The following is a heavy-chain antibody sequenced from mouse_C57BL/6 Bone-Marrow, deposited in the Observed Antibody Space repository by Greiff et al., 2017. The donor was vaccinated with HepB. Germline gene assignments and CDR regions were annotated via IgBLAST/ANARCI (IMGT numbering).Heavy chain of an antibody. CDR3: ARWVGRGYAMDY. D-gene: IGHD1-1*02. V-gene: IGHV1-63*01. CDR1: GYTFTNYW. J-gene: IGHJ4*01. CDR2: IYPGGGYT. Sequence: QVQLKESGAELVRPGTSVKMSCKASGYTFTNYWIGWAKQRPGHGLEWIGDIYPGGGYTNYNEKFKGKATLTADKSSSTAYMQFSSLTSEDSAIYYCARWVGRGYAMDYWGQGTSVTVSS.